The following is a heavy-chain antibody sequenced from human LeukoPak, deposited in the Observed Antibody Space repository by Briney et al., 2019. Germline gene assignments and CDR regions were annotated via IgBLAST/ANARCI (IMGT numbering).Heavy chain of an antibody. J-gene: IGHJ4*02. D-gene: IGHD3/OR15-3a*01. CDR3: ARVRSGTGSPEDYFDY. CDR1: GYTFTGYY. Sequence: ASVKVSCKASGYTFTGYYMHWVRQAPGQGLEWTGWINPNSGGTNYAQKFQGRVTMTRDTSISTAYMELSRLRSDNTAVYYCARVRSGTGSPEDYFDYWGQGTLVTVSS. V-gene: IGHV1-2*02. CDR2: INPNSGGT.